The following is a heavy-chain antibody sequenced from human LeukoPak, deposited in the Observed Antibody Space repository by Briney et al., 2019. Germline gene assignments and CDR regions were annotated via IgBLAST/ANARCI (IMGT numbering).Heavy chain of an antibody. Sequence: GGSLRLSYAASGFTFSSYSMNWVRQAPGKGLEWVASINPDGNKKYSADSVKGRFTISRDNAENSLYLQMNSLRVEDTAFYYCARDLAYSRLDYWGQGMLVTVSS. CDR2: INPDGNKK. CDR1: GFTFSSYS. D-gene: IGHD5-18*01. J-gene: IGHJ4*02. V-gene: IGHV3-7*01. CDR3: ARDLAYSRLDY.